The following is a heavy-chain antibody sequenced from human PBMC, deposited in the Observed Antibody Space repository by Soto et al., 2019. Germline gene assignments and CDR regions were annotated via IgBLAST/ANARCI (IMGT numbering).Heavy chain of an antibody. CDR1: GGSIISSPYN. Sequence: LSLTCTVSGGSIISSPYNWGWIRQPPKKGLDWIGTISYSATTYYSTSLKSRVTMSVDTSKNQFSLKLSSVTAADTAVYYCARNPTGFTNWFDSCGQGTPGIVSS. CDR2: ISYSATT. V-gene: IGHV4-39*01. CDR3: ARNPTGFTNWFDS. D-gene: IGHD1-1*01. J-gene: IGHJ5*01.